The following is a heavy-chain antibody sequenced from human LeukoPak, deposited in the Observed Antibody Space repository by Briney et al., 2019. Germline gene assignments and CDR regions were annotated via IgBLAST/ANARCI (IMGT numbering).Heavy chain of an antibody. D-gene: IGHD3-3*01. CDR1: GYTFTSYV. Sequence: ASVKVSCKASGYTFTSYVINWVRQATGQGLEWMGWMNPNRGNTGYAQKFQGRVTMTRNTSISTAYMELSSLRSEDTAVYYCARGPPRDYDFWSGYYYYYYYGMDVWGQGTTVTVSS. J-gene: IGHJ6*02. CDR3: ARGPPRDYDFWSGYYYYYYYGMDV. CDR2: MNPNRGNT. V-gene: IGHV1-8*01.